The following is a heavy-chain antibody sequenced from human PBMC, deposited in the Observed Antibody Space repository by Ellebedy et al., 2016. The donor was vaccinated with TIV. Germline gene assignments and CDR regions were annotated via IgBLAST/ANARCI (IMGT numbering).Heavy chain of an antibody. V-gene: IGHV3-23*01. Sequence: GESLKISCAASGFTFSKYAMSWVRQAPGKGLEWVSVIRGSGGSTYYADSVKGRFTISRDNSKNTLYMQMNSRRAEDKAVYYCAKKSIGPLGRFDPWGQGTLVTVSS. J-gene: IGHJ5*02. CDR1: GFTFSKYA. D-gene: IGHD3-10*01. CDR3: AKKSIGPLGRFDP. CDR2: IRGSGGST.